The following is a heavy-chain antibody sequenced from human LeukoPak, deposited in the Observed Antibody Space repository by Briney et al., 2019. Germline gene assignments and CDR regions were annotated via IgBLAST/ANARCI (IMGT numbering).Heavy chain of an antibody. CDR1: GFTFSSYW. CDR3: ARDGAVADKFDY. V-gene: IGHV3-7*01. D-gene: IGHD6-19*01. J-gene: IGHJ4*02. Sequence: GGSLRLSCAASGFTFSSYWMRWVRQAPGKGLEWGANIKQDASEKYYVDSVKGRFTISRDNAKNSLYLQMNSLRAEDTAVYYCARDGAVADKFDYWGQGTLVTVSS. CDR2: IKQDASEK.